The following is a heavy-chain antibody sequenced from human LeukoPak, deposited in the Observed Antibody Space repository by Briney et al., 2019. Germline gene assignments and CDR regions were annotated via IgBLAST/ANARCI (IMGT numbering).Heavy chain of an antibody. Sequence: GGSLRLSCEASGFTFSAYAMTWVRQAPGKGLEWVGRIKSKIDGGTTEYAAPVKGRFSISRDDSKNTVYLQMNSLKTEDTAVYYCTTGLRLYAFDIWGQGTMVTVSS. CDR1: GFTFSAYA. J-gene: IGHJ3*02. CDR3: TTGLRLYAFDI. V-gene: IGHV3-15*01. D-gene: IGHD2-21*02. CDR2: IKSKIDGGTT.